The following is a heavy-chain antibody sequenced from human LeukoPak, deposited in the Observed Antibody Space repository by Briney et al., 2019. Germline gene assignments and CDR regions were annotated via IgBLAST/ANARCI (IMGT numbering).Heavy chain of an antibody. J-gene: IGHJ6*02. V-gene: IGHV4-39*01. CDR1: GGSISSTSYY. Sequence: PSETLSLTCTVSGGSISSTSYYWGWIRQPPGKGLEWIGSIYYSGSTYYNPSLQSRVTISVDTSKNQFSLKLSSVTAADTAVYYCARLVYCDGNCSKWGYYYYGMDVWGQGTTVTVSS. D-gene: IGHD2-21*02. CDR3: ARLVYCDGNCSKWGYYYYGMDV. CDR2: IYYSGST.